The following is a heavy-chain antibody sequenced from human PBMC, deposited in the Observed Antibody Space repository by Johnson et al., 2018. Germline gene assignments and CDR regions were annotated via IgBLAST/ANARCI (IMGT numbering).Heavy chain of an antibody. D-gene: IGHD3-10*01. Sequence: EVQLLESGAEVKKPGESLKISCKGSGYSFTSYWIGWVRQMPGKGLEWMGIIYPGDSDTRYSPTFQGQVTTSADKSISTAYLQWSSLKASDSGMYYCARRAYYGTGAADAFDIWGQGTMVTVSS. CDR1: GYSFTSYW. V-gene: IGHV5-51*01. CDR3: ARRAYYGTGAADAFDI. J-gene: IGHJ3*02. CDR2: IYPGDSDT.